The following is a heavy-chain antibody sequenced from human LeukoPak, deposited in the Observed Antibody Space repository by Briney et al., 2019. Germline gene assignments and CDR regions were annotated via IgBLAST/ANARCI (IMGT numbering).Heavy chain of an antibody. V-gene: IGHV3-30*18. CDR2: ISYDGSNK. D-gene: IGHD2-15*01. CDR3: AKDLVRDCSGGSCYGIDY. J-gene: IGHJ4*02. CDR1: GFTFSSYG. Sequence: GRSLRLSCAASGFTFSSYGMRWVRQAPGKGLEWVAVISYDGSNKYYADSVKGRFTISRDNSKNTLYLQMNSLRAEDTAVYYCAKDLVRDCSGGSCYGIDYWGQGTLVTVSS.